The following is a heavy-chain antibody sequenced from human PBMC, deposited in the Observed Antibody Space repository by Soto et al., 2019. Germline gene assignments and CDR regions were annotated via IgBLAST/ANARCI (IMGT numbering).Heavy chain of an antibody. CDR2: IYSDGSST. D-gene: IGHD6-19*01. CDR3: ARRRGSSGWKTNFDY. J-gene: IGHJ4*02. Sequence: EVQLVESGGGLVQPGGSLRLSCAASGFTFSNYWMHWVRQAPGKGLVWVSRIYSDGSSTSYADSVKGRFTISRDNAKNTLYLQMNRLRAEDTAVYYCARRRGSSGWKTNFDYWGQGTLVTVSS. CDR1: GFTFSNYW. V-gene: IGHV3-74*01.